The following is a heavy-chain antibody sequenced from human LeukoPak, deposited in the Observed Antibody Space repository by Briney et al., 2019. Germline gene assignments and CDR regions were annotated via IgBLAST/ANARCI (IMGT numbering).Heavy chain of an antibody. CDR2: IYTSGST. CDR1: GGSISSYY. D-gene: IGHD1-14*01. CDR3: ARDFSPLGTKHQTKNWFDP. V-gene: IGHV4-4*07. Sequence: LETLSLTCTVSGGSISSYYWSWIRQPAGKGLEWIGRIYTSGSTNYNPSLKSRVTMSVDTSKNQFSLKLSSVTAADTAVYYCARDFSPLGTKHQTKNWFDPWGQGTLVTVSS. J-gene: IGHJ5*02.